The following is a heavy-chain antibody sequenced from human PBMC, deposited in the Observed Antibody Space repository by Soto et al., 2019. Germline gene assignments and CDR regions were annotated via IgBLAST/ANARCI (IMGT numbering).Heavy chain of an antibody. V-gene: IGHV1-3*01. CDR1: GYIFTSYA. CDR2: INVGNGNT. CDR3: ARVHERSGAYEYYFYGMEV. D-gene: IGHD3-3*01. Sequence: GASVKVSCKASGYIFTSYAMHWVRQAPGQRLEWMGWINVGNGNTKYSQNLQGRVTITRDTSASTAYMELSSLRSEDTAVYYCARVHERSGAYEYYFYGMEVWGQGTTVTVSS. J-gene: IGHJ6*02.